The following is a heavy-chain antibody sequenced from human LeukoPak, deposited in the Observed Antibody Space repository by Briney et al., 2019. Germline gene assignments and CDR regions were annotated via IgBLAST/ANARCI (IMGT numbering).Heavy chain of an antibody. CDR1: GFTVSSNH. V-gene: IGHV3-53*01. CDR2: IYSGGST. CDR3: AREGAEEYFDY. J-gene: IGHJ4*02. Sequence: SGGSLRLSCAASGFTVSSNHMSWVRQAPGKGLEWVSVIYSGGSTYYADSVKGRFTISRDNSKNTLYLQMNSLRAEDTAVYYCAREGAEEYFDYWGQGTLVTVSS.